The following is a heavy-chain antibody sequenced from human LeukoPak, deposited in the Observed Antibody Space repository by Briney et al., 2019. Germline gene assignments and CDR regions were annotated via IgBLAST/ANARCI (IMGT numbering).Heavy chain of an antibody. CDR3: AKVHYTGGFPVSFPGRNYFDS. CDR1: GFTFGSYA. CDR2: IGACGGRT. Sequence: GGSLTLSCAASGFTFGSYAMSWVRQAPGRGREWVSSIGACGGRTYSADPVKGRLTISRDNSKKPLYLQMNSLSAEDTAIYYCAKVHYTGGFPVSFPGRNYFDSWGQGTLVTVSS. D-gene: IGHD7-27*01. J-gene: IGHJ4*02. V-gene: IGHV3-23*01.